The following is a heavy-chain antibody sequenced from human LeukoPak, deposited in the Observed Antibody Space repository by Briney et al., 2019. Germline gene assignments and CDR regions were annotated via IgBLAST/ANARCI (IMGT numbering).Heavy chain of an antibody. D-gene: IGHD6-13*01. CDR2: IYPGDSDT. J-gene: IGHJ4*02. CDR1: GYRFTSYW. V-gene: IGHV5-51*01. CDR3: AAQSHGGSWHFGY. Sequence: GESLKISCKGSGYRFTSYWIGWVRQMPGKGLEWMGIIYPGDSDTRYSPSFQGQVTISADKSISTAYLQLSSLKASDTAMYYCAAQSHGGSWHFGYWGQGTLVAVSS.